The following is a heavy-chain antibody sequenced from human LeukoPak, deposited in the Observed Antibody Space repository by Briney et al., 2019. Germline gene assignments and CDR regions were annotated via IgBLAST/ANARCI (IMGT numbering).Heavy chain of an antibody. J-gene: IGHJ3*01. V-gene: IGHV4-59*01. CDR2: IHYSGRT. CDR3: ASGSGWNDAFDF. D-gene: IGHD6-19*01. CDR1: GGSMSRYY. Sequence: SETLSLTCTVSGGSMSRYYWKWIRQPPGKGLEWIAYIHYSGRTNYNPSLKSRVTISLDTSKNQFSLKMSSVTAADTAVYYCASGSGWNDAFDFWGQGTMVTVSS.